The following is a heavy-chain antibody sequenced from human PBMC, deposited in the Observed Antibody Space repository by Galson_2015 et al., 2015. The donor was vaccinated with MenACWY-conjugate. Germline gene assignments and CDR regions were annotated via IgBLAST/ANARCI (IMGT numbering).Heavy chain of an antibody. D-gene: IGHD3-10*01. J-gene: IGHJ6*02. CDR2: ISSSGGST. Sequence: SLRLSCAASGFTFSNYAMSWVRQAPGKGLEWVSLISSSGGSTYYADSVKGRFTISRDNSKNTLYLQMNSLRAEDTAVYYCAKTPPVKVRAYGMDVWGQGTTVTVSS. CDR3: AKTPPVKVRAYGMDV. CDR1: GFTFSNYA. V-gene: IGHV3-23*01.